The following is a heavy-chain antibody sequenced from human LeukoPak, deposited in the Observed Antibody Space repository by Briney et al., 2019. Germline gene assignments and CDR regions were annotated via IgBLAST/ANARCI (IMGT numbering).Heavy chain of an antibody. CDR1: GGSISSYY. CDR2: MYYSGST. Sequence: SETLSLTCTVSGGSISSYYWSWIRQPPGKGLEWIGYMYYSGSTNYNPSLKSRVTISVDTSKNQFSLKLSSVTAADTAVYYCARSGDCSSTSCYTWRYYYYYYMDVWGKGTTVTVSS. CDR3: ARSGDCSSTSCYTWRYYYYYYMDV. J-gene: IGHJ6*03. V-gene: IGHV4-59*01. D-gene: IGHD2-2*02.